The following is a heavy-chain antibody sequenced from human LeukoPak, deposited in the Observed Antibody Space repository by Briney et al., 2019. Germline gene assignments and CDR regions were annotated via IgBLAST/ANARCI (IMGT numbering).Heavy chain of an antibody. CDR3: TRGPYNNYVNLDY. J-gene: IGHJ4*02. V-gene: IGHV3-49*04. D-gene: IGHD4-11*01. Sequence: GGSLRLSCTAFEFTFSDYAMTWVRQAPGKGLEWLGFIRSKAFGGTTEYAASVKGRFTISRDDSKSIAYLQMISLKTDDTAVYYCTRGPYNNYVNLDYWGQGTRVPVSS. CDR1: EFTFSDYA. CDR2: IRSKAFGGTT.